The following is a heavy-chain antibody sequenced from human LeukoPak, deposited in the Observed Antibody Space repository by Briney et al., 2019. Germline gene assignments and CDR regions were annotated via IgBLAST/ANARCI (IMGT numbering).Heavy chain of an antibody. CDR1: GGSISSYY. J-gene: IGHJ6*02. CDR3: ARDPGWGGMDV. D-gene: IGHD3-16*01. CDR2: IYYSGST. V-gene: IGHV4-59*12. Sequence: SETLSLTCTVSGGSISSYYWNWIRQPPGKGLEWIGYIYYSGSTNYNPSLKSRVTISVDTSKNQFSLKLSSVTAADTAVYYCARDPGWGGMDVWGQGTTVTVSS.